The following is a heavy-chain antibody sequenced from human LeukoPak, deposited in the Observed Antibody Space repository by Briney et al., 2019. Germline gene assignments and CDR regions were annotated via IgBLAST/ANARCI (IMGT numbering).Heavy chain of an antibody. D-gene: IGHD4-17*01. CDR2: ISGSGGST. Sequence: GGSLRLSCAASGFTFSTYGMHWVRQAPGKGLEWVSAISGSGGSTYYADSVRGRFTISRDNSKNTLYVQMNSLRAEDTAVYYCAKGIYGDYEIPFDYWGQGTLVTVSS. V-gene: IGHV3-23*01. CDR1: GFTFSTYG. CDR3: AKGIYGDYEIPFDY. J-gene: IGHJ4*02.